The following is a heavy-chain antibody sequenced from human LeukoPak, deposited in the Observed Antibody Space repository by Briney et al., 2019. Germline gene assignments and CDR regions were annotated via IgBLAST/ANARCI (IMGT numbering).Heavy chain of an antibody. CDR2: IRYDGTNK. J-gene: IGHJ4*02. Sequence: TGGSLRLSCAASGFTFRSYGMHWVRQAPGKGLEWVAIIRYDGTNKYYADSVKGRFTISRDNSKNTLYLQMNSLRSADTAVYYCARSPHILTGENFDYWGQGTLLTVSS. V-gene: IGHV3-30*02. D-gene: IGHD3-9*01. CDR3: ARSPHILTGENFDY. CDR1: GFTFRSYG.